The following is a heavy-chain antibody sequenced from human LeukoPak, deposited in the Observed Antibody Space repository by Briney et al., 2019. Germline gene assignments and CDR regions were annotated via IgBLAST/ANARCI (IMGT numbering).Heavy chain of an antibody. D-gene: IGHD2-2*01. CDR3: AKERYIVVVPAAMVDY. CDR1: GFTFSSYA. V-gene: IGHV3-23*01. J-gene: IGHJ4*02. Sequence: GGSLRLSCAASGFTFSSYAMSWVRQAPGKGLERVSAISGSGGSTYYADSVKGRFTISRDNSKNTLYLQMNSLRAEDTAVYYCAKERYIVVVPAAMVDYWGQGTLVTVSS. CDR2: ISGSGGST.